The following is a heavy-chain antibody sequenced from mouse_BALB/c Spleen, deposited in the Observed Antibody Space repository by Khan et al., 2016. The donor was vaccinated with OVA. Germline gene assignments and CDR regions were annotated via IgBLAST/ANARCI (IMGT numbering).Heavy chain of an antibody. V-gene: IGHV1-4*01. Sequence: QVQLKQSGAELARPGASVKLSCKASGYTFTSYTMYWVKQRPGQGLEWIGYINTSSGYTKYNQKVKDKATLTADKSSSTTYMQLSSLTSEDSAVYYCARTHERWGQGTILTVSS. J-gene: IGHJ2*01. CDR2: INTSSGYT. CDR1: GYTFTSYT. CDR3: ARTHER.